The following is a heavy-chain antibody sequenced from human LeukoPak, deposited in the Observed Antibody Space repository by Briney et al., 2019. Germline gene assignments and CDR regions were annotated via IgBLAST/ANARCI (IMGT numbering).Heavy chain of an antibody. J-gene: IGHJ4*02. CDR2: VDPNTGDT. D-gene: IGHD4-11*01. CDR1: GYTFTGYY. Sequence: ASVKVSCXASGYTFTGYYMHWVRQAPGQGLEWMVCVDPNTGDTNYAQKFQGRVTMTRDTSISTAYLELSRLRSDDTAVYYCARDQDYRNYVAEYWGQGTLVTVSS. V-gene: IGHV1-2*02. CDR3: ARDQDYRNYVAEY.